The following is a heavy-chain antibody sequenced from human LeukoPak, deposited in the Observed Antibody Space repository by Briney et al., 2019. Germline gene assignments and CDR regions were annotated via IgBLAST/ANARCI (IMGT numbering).Heavy chain of an antibody. CDR3: ARDRYYGGTFDY. J-gene: IGHJ4*02. CDR1: GFIFSSYG. D-gene: IGHD3-3*01. Sequence: QAGGSLRLSCAASGFIFSSYGMHWVRQAPGKGLEWVTFIRYDGSNKYYADSVKGRFTISRDNSKNTLYLQMNSLRAEDTAVYYCARDRYYGGTFDYWGQGTLDTVSS. V-gene: IGHV3-30*02. CDR2: IRYDGSNK.